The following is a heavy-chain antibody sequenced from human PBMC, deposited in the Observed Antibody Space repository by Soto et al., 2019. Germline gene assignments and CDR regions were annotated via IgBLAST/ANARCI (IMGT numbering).Heavy chain of an antibody. CDR1: GFTFDDYA. CDR2: ISWNGASI. Sequence: EVQLVEAGGGLVEPGRSLRLSCAASGFTFDDYAIHWVRQAPGRGLEGVAGISWNGASIGYADYVKGRFTISRNNAKNSLHLQRNSLRSEDTALYYCANLPLYGSGFDCWGQGTLVTVSS. CDR3: ANLPLYGSGFDC. D-gene: IGHD3-10*01. J-gene: IGHJ4*02. V-gene: IGHV3-9*01.